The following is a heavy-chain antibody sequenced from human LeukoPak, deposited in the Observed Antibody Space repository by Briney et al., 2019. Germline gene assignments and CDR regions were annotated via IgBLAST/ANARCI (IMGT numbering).Heavy chain of an antibody. CDR1: GFTFSSYA. D-gene: IGHD6-13*01. J-gene: IGHJ6*03. CDR2: ISYDGSNK. V-gene: IGHV3-30*04. Sequence: GGSLRLSCAASGFTFSSYAMHWVRQAPGKGLEWVAVISYDGSNKYYADSVKGRFTISRDNSKNTLYLQMNSLRAEDTAVYYCARAAAGNYYYYMDVWGKGTTVTISS. CDR3: ARAAAGNYYYYMDV.